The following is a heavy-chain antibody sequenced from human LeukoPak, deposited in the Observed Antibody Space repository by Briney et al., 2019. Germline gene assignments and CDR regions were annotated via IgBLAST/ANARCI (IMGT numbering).Heavy chain of an antibody. CDR3: AREMLLGWFDP. V-gene: IGHV3-66*01. CDR2: IYSGGST. CDR1: GFTFSSYA. Sequence: GGSLRLSCAASGFTFSSYAMSWVRQAPGKGLEWVSVIYSGGSTYYADSVKGRFTISRDNSKNTLYLQMNSLRAEDTAVYYCAREMLLGWFDPWGQGTLVTVSS. D-gene: IGHD2-15*01. J-gene: IGHJ5*02.